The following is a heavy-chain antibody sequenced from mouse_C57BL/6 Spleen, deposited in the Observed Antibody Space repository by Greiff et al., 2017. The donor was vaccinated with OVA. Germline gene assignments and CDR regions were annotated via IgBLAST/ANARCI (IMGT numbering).Heavy chain of an antibody. CDR2: ISNLAYSI. CDR3: ARRYDGYYAMDY. CDR1: GFTFSDYG. D-gene: IGHD2-3*01. V-gene: IGHV5-15*01. J-gene: IGHJ4*01. Sequence: EVQLQESGGGLVQPGGSLKLSCAASGFTFSDYGMAWVRQAPRKGPEWVAFISNLAYSIYYADTVTGRFTISRENAKNTLYLEMSSLRSEDTAMDYCARRYDGYYAMDYWGQGTSVTVSS.